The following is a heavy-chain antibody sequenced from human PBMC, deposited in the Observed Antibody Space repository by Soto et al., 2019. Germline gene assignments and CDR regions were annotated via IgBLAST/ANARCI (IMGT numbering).Heavy chain of an antibody. CDR1: GYSVTSYR. V-gene: IGHV5-51*01. J-gene: IGHJ4*02. Sequence: GESLKISCKGSGYSVTSYRIGWVRQMPGKGLEWMGNIYPGDSDTRHSPSFQGQVVISVDKPISTAYLQWSSLKASDTAMYYCARHRMTTSKRGYFDYWGQGTLVTVSS. CDR2: IYPGDSDT. CDR3: ARHRMTTSKRGYFDY. D-gene: IGHD3-10*01.